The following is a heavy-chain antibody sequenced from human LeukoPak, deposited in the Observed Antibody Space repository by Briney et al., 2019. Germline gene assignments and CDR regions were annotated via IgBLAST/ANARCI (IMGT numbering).Heavy chain of an antibody. CDR1: GFTFSSYS. J-gene: IGHJ4*02. D-gene: IGHD4-17*01. CDR2: ISSSSSYI. CDR3: ARHWTTVTTYFDY. Sequence: PGGSLRLSCAASGFTFSSYSMNWVRQAPGKGLEWVSSISSSSSYIYYADSVKGRFTISRDNAKNSLYLQMNSLRAEDTAVYYCARHWTTVTTYFDYWGQGTLVTVSS. V-gene: IGHV3-21*01.